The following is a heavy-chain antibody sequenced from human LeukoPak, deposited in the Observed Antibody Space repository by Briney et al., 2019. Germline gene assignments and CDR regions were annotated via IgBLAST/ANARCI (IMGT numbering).Heavy chain of an antibody. Sequence: ASVKVSCKASGYTFTSYYMHWVRQAPGQGLEWMGIINPSGGSTSYAQKFQGRVTMTRDTSTSTVYMELSSLRSEDTAVYYCARVCGGDCYYRILDYWGQGTLVTVSS. V-gene: IGHV1-46*01. CDR1: GYTFTSYY. J-gene: IGHJ4*02. D-gene: IGHD2-21*02. CDR2: INPSGGST. CDR3: ARVCGGDCYYRILDY.